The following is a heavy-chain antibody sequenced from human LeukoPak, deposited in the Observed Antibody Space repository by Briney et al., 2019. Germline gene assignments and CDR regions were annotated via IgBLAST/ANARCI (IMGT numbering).Heavy chain of an antibody. V-gene: IGHV1-46*01. CDR1: GYTFTSYY. CDR3: ARTPFGGALDY. Sequence: ASVKVSCKASGYTFTSYYMHWVRQAPGQGLEWMGIINPSGGSTSYAQKFQGRVTMTTDTSTSTAYMELRSLRSDDTAVYYCARTPFGGALDYWGQGTLVTVSS. CDR2: INPSGGST. D-gene: IGHD3-10*01. J-gene: IGHJ4*02.